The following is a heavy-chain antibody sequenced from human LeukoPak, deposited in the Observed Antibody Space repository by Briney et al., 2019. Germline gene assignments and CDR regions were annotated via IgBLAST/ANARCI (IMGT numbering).Heavy chain of an antibody. CDR3: AKSSSAAGSRHYFDY. Sequence: GGSLRLSCAASGFTFSSYAMSWVRQAPGKGLEWVSAISGSGGSTYYADSVKGRFTISRDNSKNTLYLQMNSLRAEDTAVYYCAKSSSAAGSRHYFDYWGQGTLVTVSS. V-gene: IGHV3-23*01. D-gene: IGHD6-13*01. J-gene: IGHJ4*02. CDR1: GFTFSSYA. CDR2: ISGSGGST.